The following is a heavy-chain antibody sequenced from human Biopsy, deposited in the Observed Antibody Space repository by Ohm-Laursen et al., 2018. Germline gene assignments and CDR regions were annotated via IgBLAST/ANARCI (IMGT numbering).Heavy chain of an antibody. Sequence: ASVKVSCNASGYTFTSYDITWVRQASGQGPEWIGWLNPVSGNSNFGQKFRGRVTVTSDTSISTAYMELSGLTSDDTATYYCGRAVRNQLLTDPWGQGTLATVTS. D-gene: IGHD1-26*01. J-gene: IGHJ5*02. CDR1: GYTFTSYD. CDR2: LNPVSGNS. V-gene: IGHV1-8*01. CDR3: GRAVRNQLLTDP.